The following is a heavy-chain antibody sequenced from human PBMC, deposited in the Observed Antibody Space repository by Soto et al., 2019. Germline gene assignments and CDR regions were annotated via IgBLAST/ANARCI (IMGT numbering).Heavy chain of an antibody. Sequence: EVQLVESGGGLVQPGGSLRLACAASGFTFSSYWMHWVRQAPGKGLVWISRIIRDGRSTNYADSAKGRFTISRDNAKNTLYLEINSLRADDTAVYFCGRGGSGIYGMDIWGQGTTVIVSS. J-gene: IGHJ6*02. CDR3: GRGGSGIYGMDI. V-gene: IGHV3-74*01. CDR1: GFTFSSYW. D-gene: IGHD3-10*01. CDR2: IIRDGRST.